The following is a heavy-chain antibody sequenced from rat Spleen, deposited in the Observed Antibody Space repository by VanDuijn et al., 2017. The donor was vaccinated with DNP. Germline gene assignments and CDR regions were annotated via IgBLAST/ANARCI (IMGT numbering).Heavy chain of an antibody. Sequence: EVQLVDSGGGLVQPGRSLKLSCAASGFTFSDCYMAWVRQAPSKGLVWVASINNDGGSTFYRDSVRGRFTISRDNAKNTLFLQMNSLRSEDTATYYCARENYYSGDYWGQGVMVTVSS. CDR3: ARENYYSGDY. D-gene: IGHD1-1*01. J-gene: IGHJ2*01. V-gene: IGHV5-20*01. CDR2: INNDGGST. CDR1: GFTFSDCY.